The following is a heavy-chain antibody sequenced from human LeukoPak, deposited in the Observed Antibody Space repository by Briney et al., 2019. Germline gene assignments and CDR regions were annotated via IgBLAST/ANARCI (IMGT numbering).Heavy chain of an antibody. CDR1: GYTFTSYD. J-gene: IGHJ4*02. Sequence: ASVKVSCKASGYTFTSYDINWVRQATGQGLEWMGWINPNNGGTSYAQKFQGRVTMTRDTPITTAYMELPSLTSDDTAVYYCARGYSSPVPNFDYWGQGTLVTVSS. V-gene: IGHV1-2*02. CDR3: ARGYSSPVPNFDY. CDR2: INPNNGGT. D-gene: IGHD6-13*01.